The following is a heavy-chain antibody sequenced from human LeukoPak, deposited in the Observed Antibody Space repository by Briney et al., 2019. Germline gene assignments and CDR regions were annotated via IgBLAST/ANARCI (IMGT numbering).Heavy chain of an antibody. J-gene: IGHJ4*02. CDR2: INSDGSST. V-gene: IGHV3-74*01. CDR3: ARDQGYCSSTSCHNPYDY. CDR1: GFTFSGYW. Sequence: GGSLRLSCAASGFTFSGYWMHWVRQAPGKGLVWVSRINSDGSSTSYADSVKGRFTISRDNAKNTLYLQMNSLRAEDTAVYYCARDQGYCSSTSCHNPYDYWGKGTLVTVSS. D-gene: IGHD2-2*01.